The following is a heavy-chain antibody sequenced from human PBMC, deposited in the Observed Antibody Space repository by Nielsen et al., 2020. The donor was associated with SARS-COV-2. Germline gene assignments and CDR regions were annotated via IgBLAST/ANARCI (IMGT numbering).Heavy chain of an antibody. D-gene: IGHD6-19*01. J-gene: IGHJ4*02. V-gene: IGHV3-11*05. CDR2: IIGRGTYA. CDR3: AKGQQWLDEFDY. Sequence: GGSLRLSCAASGFSFSDYYMSWIRQAPGKGLEWVSHIIGRGTYANYADSVRGRFTISRDNPKNSLYLQMNSLRAEDTAVYFCAKGQQWLDEFDYWGQGTLVTVSS. CDR1: GFSFSDYY.